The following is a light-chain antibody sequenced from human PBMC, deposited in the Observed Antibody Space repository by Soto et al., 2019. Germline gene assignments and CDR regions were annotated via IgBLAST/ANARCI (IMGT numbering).Light chain of an antibody. V-gene: IGLV1-44*01. J-gene: IGLJ3*02. CDR1: SSNIGSHT. CDR3: AAWDDSLFGWV. CDR2: SNN. Sequence: QSALTQPPSASGTPGQRVTISCSGSSSNIGSHTVDWFQQLPGTAPKLLIHSNNQRPSGVPDRFSGSKSGTSASLAISGLQSDDEADYYCAAWDDSLFGWVFGGGTKLTVL.